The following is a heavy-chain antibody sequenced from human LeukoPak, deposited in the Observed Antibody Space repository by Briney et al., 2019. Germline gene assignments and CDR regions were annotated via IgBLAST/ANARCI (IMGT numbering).Heavy chain of an antibody. CDR2: ISSSGSFI. CDR3: ARRKANTDGEIDY. CDR1: GFTFSSYN. Sequence: GGSLRPSCAASGFTFSSYNMNWVRQAPGEGLDWVSFISSSGSFIEYADSVKGRFTISRDNAKNSLYLQMSSLRAEDTAVYYCARRKANTDGEIDYWGQGTLVTVSS. V-gene: IGHV3-48*01. J-gene: IGHJ4*02. D-gene: IGHD3-10*01.